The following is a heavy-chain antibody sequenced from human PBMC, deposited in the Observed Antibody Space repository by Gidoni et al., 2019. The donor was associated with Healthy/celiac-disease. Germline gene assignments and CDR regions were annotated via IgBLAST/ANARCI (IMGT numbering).Heavy chain of an antibody. CDR1: GYTFTDYY. CDR3: ARTDYDFWSGYLS. Sequence: QVQLVQSGAEVKKPGASVKVSCKASGYTFTDYYMHWVRQAPGQGLEWMGWINPNSGGTKYLQKFQGRVTMTRDTSISTAYMELSRLRSDDTAVYYCARTDYDFWSGYLSWGQGTLVTVSS. CDR2: INPNSGGT. D-gene: IGHD3-3*01. V-gene: IGHV1-2*02. J-gene: IGHJ4*02.